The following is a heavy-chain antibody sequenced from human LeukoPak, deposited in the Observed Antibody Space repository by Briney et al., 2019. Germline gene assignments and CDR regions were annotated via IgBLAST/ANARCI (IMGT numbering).Heavy chain of an antibody. CDR1: GGSFSGYY. D-gene: IGHD5-12*01. CDR2: INHSGST. CDR3: ARYRGRATKSAIDY. J-gene: IGHJ4*02. V-gene: IGHV4-34*01. Sequence: PSETLSLTCAVYGGSFSGYYWRWIRQPPGKGLEWIGEINHSGSTNYNPSLKSRVTISVDTSKNQFSLKLSSETAADTAVYYCARYRGRATKSAIDYWGQGTLVTVSS.